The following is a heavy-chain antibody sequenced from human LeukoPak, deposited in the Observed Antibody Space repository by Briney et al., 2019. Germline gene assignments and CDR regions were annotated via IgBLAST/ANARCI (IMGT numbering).Heavy chain of an antibody. CDR3: ARDRLGYGDYWFDP. V-gene: IGHV4-39*07. D-gene: IGHD4-17*01. CDR2: IYYSGST. Sequence: PSETLSLTCTVSGGSISSSSYYWGWIRQPPGKGLEWIGSIYYSGSTYYNPSLKSRVTISVDTSKNQFSLKLSSVTAADTAVYYCARDRLGYGDYWFDPWGQGTLVTVSS. CDR1: GGSISSSSYY. J-gene: IGHJ5*02.